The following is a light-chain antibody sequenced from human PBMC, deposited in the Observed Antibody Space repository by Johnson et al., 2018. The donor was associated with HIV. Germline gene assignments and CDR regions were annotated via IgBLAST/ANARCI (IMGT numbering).Light chain of an antibody. CDR3: GTWDSSLSAHYV. J-gene: IGLJ1*01. V-gene: IGLV1-51*01. Sequence: QSVLTQPPSVSAAPGQKVTISCSGSSSNIGNNYVSWYQQLPGTAPKLLIYDNNKRPSGIPDRFSASKSGPSATLAITGLQTGDEADDYCGTWDSSLSAHYVFGTGTKVTVL. CDR1: SSNIGNNY. CDR2: DNN.